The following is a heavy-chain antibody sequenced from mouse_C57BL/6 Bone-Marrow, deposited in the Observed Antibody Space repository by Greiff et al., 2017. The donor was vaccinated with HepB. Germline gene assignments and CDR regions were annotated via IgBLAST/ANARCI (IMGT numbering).Heavy chain of an antibody. CDR1: GYTFTSYW. D-gene: IGHD2-4*01. CDR2: IYPGSGST. CDR3: AKRDYDKTWFAY. V-gene: IGHV1-55*01. Sequence: VQLQQPGAELVKPGASVKMSCKASGYTFTSYWITWVKQRPGQGLEWIGDIYPGSGSTNYNEKFKSKATLTVDTSSSKAYMQLSSLTSEDSAVYYCAKRDYDKTWFAYWGQGTLVTVSA. J-gene: IGHJ3*01.